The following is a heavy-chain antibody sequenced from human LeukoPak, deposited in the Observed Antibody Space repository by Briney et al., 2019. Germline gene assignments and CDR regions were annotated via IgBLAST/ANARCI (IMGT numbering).Heavy chain of an antibody. J-gene: IGHJ6*02. CDR1: GGTFSSYA. CDR2: IIPIFGTA. D-gene: IGHD3-9*01. CDR3: ARANQYYDILTRSPHGMDV. Sequence: ASVKVSCKASGGTFSSYAISWVRQAPGQGLEWMGGIIPIFGTANYAQKFQGRVTITADESTSTAYMELSSLRSEDTAVYYCARANQYYDILTRSPHGMDVWGQGTTVTVSS. V-gene: IGHV1-69*13.